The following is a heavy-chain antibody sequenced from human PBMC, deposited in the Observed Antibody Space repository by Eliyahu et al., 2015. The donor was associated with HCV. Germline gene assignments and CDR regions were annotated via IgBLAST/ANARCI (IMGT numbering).Heavy chain of an antibody. D-gene: IGHD4-17*01. V-gene: IGHV4-59*01. Sequence: QVQLQESGPGLVKPSETLSLTCTVSVGSFGTAYWTWMRQPPGKGLEYIGYIYFTGLTNYNPSLNSRVTMSLDSSKNQFSLKLTSMTAADSAMYYCVRARGYGYIDYWGQGTLVTVSS. CDR2: IYFTGLT. CDR3: VRARGYGYIDY. J-gene: IGHJ4*02. CDR1: VGSFGTAY.